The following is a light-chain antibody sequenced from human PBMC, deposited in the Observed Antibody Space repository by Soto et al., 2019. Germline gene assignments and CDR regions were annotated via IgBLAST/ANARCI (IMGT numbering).Light chain of an antibody. J-gene: IGKJ4*01. V-gene: IGKV2-28*01. CDR3: MQGLTTPLT. CDR1: QSLLSSNVNDY. Sequence: DIVLTQSPLSLPVTPGEPASISCRSSQSLLSSNVNDYLDWYLQKPGQSPQVLIYLGSTRASGVPDRFSGSGSGTDFTLKSSRVEAEDGGVYYCMQGLTTPLTFGGGTKVEIK. CDR2: LGS.